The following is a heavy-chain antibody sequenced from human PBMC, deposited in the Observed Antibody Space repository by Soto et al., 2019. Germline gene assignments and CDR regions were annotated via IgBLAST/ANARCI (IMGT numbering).Heavy chain of an antibody. CDR2: IYYSGST. J-gene: IGHJ4*02. D-gene: IGHD3-3*01. CDR1: GGSIGSGGYY. Sequence: SETLSLTCTVSGGSIGSGGYYWSWIRQHPGKGLEWIGYIYYSGSTYYNPSLKSRVTISVDTSKNQFSLKLSSVTAADTAVYYCAREDDGPFDYWGQGTLVSVSS. CDR3: AREDDGPFDY. V-gene: IGHV4-31*03.